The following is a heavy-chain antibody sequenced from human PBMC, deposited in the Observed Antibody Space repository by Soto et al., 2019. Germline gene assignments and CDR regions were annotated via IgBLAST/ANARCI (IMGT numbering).Heavy chain of an antibody. J-gene: IGHJ6*03. V-gene: IGHV1-2*04. CDR2: INPNSGGT. CDR3: ARDVGFGELSDYYMDV. Sequence: GASVKVSCKASGGTFSSYAISWVRQAPGQGLEWMGWINPNSGGTNYAQKFQGWVTMTRDTSISTAYMELSRLRSDDTAVYYCARDVGFGELSDYYMDVWGKGTTVTVSS. CDR1: GGTFSSYA. D-gene: IGHD3-10*01.